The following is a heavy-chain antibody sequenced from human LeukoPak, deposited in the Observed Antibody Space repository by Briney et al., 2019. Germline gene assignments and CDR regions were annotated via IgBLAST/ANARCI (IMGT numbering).Heavy chain of an antibody. V-gene: IGHV4-4*07. J-gene: IGHJ6*03. CDR1: GGSISSYY. CDR3: ARDMVVVPNMYYYMDV. CDR2: IYTSGST. D-gene: IGHD2-2*01. Sequence: SETPSLTCTVSGGSISSYYWSWIRQPAGKGLEWIGRIYTSGSTNYNPSLKSRVTMSVDTSKNQFSLKLSSVTAADTAVYYCARDMVVVPNMYYYMDVWGKGTTVTISS.